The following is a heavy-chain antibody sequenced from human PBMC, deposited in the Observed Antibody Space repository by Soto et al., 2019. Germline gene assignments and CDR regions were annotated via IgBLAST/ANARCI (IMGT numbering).Heavy chain of an antibody. CDR3: ARDIVVVPAATFYYCYYGMDV. V-gene: IGHV4-31*03. J-gene: IGHJ6*02. Sequence: QVQLQESAPGLVKPSQTLSLTCTVSGGYISSGGYYWSWIRQHPGKDLEWIGYIYYSGSTYYNTSLKSRVDISVDTSKNQFSLKLSSVTAADTAVYYCARDIVVVPAATFYYCYYGMDVWGQGTTVTVSS. CDR1: GGYISSGGYY. D-gene: IGHD2-2*01. CDR2: IYYSGST.